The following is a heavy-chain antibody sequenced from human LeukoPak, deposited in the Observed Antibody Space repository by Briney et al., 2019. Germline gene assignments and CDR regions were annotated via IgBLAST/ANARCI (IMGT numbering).Heavy chain of an antibody. J-gene: IGHJ6*03. V-gene: IGHV3-23*01. CDR3: AKDSLHYSSSWWALGSSYYYYMDV. CDR2: ISGSGGST. CDR1: GFTFSSYA. Sequence: GGSLRLSRAASGFTFSSYAMSWVRQAPGKGLEWVSAISGSGGSTYYADSVKSRFTISRDNSKNTLYLQMNSLRAEDTAVYYCAKDSLHYSSSWWALGSSYYYYMDVWGKGTTVTVSS. D-gene: IGHD6-13*01.